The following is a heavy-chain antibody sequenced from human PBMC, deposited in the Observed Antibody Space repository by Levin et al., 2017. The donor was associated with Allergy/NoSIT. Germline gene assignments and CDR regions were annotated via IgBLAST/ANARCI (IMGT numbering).Heavy chain of an antibody. Sequence: ASVKVSCKPSGYTFTRFAIHWVRQAPGQTLEWMGWINVGNGQTKYSQKFEGRLTIARDIFATTVDMELSGLRYEDTAVYYCARLSSYSSGWGYFDLWGQGTLATVSS. CDR2: INVGNGQT. V-gene: IGHV1-3*01. CDR1: GYTFTRFA. D-gene: IGHD6-19*01. J-gene: IGHJ4*02. CDR3: ARLSSYSSGWGYFDL.